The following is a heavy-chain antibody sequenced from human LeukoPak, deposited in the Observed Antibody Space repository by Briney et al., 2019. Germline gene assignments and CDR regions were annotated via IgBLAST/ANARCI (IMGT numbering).Heavy chain of an antibody. CDR1: GFTFSSYW. V-gene: IGHV3-74*01. D-gene: IGHD2-15*01. CDR2: TNSDGSNT. Sequence: GGSLRLSCAASGFTFSSYWMHWVRQAPGKGLVWVSRTNSDGSNTGYADSVKGRFTISRDNAKNSLYLQMNSLRAEDTAVYYCARVLEDIVVVVADYWGQGTLVTVSS. CDR3: ARVLEDIVVVVADY. J-gene: IGHJ4*02.